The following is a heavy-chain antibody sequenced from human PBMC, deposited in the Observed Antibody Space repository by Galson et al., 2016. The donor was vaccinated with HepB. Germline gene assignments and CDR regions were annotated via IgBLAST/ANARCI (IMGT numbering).Heavy chain of an antibody. CDR3: ARDRNYCSSSTCYDVFDI. D-gene: IGHD2-2*01. CDR1: GFTFRSYA. Sequence: SLRLSCAASGFTFRSYAMSWVRQAPGKGLEWVSGISDSGGSTYYADSVKGRFTIARDNAKNSLYLQTNSLRAEDTAVYYCARDRNYCSSSTCYDVFDIWGQGTMVTVSS. V-gene: IGHV3-23*01. J-gene: IGHJ3*02. CDR2: ISDSGGST.